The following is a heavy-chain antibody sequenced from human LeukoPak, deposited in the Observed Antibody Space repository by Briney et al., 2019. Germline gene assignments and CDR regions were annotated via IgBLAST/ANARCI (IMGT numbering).Heavy chain of an antibody. V-gene: IGHV3-66*02. Sequence: PGGSLRLSCAASGISVSENYMSWVRQAPGKGLEWVCVVHRDGSIKYADSAKGRFTISRDIAENTLALQMNSLRVEDTAVYYCARDSGSASWAYSWGEGTLVTVSS. CDR1: GISVSENY. CDR3: ARDSGSASWAYS. J-gene: IGHJ4*02. CDR2: VHRDGSI. D-gene: IGHD2-15*01.